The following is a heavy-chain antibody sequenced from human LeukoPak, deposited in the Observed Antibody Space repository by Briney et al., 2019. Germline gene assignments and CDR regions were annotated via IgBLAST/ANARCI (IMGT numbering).Heavy chain of an antibody. CDR2: IYYSGST. CDR1: GGSISSYY. D-gene: IGHD4-17*01. J-gene: IGHJ4*02. V-gene: IGHV4-59*01. CDR3: ARSPTTGPLDY. Sequence: SETLSLTCTVPGGSISSYYWSWIRQPPGKGLEWIGYIYYSGSTNYNPSLKSRVTISVDTSKNQFSLKLSSVTAADTAVYYCARSPTTGPLDYWGQGTLVTVSS.